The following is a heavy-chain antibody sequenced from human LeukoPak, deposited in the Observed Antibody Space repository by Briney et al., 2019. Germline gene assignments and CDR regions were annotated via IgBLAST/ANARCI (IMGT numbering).Heavy chain of an antibody. CDR1: GFTFSSYW. J-gene: IGHJ4*02. Sequence: GGSLRLSCAASGFTFSSYWMNWARQAPGKGLEWVASINHNGNVNYYVDSVKGRFTISRDNAQNLVYLEMSSLRAEDTAMYYCVRDADFYKGDYWGQGTLVTVSS. CDR2: INHNGNVN. D-gene: IGHD5-24*01. V-gene: IGHV3-7*03. CDR3: VRDADFYKGDY.